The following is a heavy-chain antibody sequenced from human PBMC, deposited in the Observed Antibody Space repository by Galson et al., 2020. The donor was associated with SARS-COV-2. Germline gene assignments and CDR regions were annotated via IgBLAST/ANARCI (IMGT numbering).Heavy chain of an antibody. V-gene: IGHV1-69*13. CDR3: AKEGIDCSSTSCYEGWVYYYYGMDV. D-gene: IGHD2-2*01. Sequence: SVKVSCKASGGPFSSNAISWVRQAPGQGLEWMGGIIPIFGTANYAQTFQGRVTITADESTSTAYMELSSLRAEDTAVYYCAKEGIDCSSTSCYEGWVYYYYGMDVWGQGTTVTVSS. CDR2: IIPIFGTA. CDR1: GGPFSSNA. J-gene: IGHJ6*02.